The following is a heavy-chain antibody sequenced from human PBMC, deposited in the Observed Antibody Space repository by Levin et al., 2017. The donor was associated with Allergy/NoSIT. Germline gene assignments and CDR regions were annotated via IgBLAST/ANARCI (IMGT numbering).Heavy chain of an antibody. CDR2: INHSGST. CDR3: ARGSTMVRGVMFPFDYYYYMDV. D-gene: IGHD3-10*01. Sequence: SQTLSLTCAVYGGSFSGYYWSWIRQPPGKGLEWIGEINHSGSTNYNPSLKSRVTISVDTSKNQFSLKLSSVTAADTAVYYCARGSTMVRGVMFPFDYYYYMDVWGKGTTVTVSS. J-gene: IGHJ6*03. CDR1: GGSFSGYY. V-gene: IGHV4-34*01.